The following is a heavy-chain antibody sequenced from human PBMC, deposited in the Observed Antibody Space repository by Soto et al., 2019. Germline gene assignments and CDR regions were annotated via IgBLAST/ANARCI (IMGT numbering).Heavy chain of an antibody. Sequence: SETLSLTCVVSGGSFSGHYWSWIRQPPGKGLEWIGEINHSGRTNYNPSLKGRITMSVDTSKNQFSLKLRSMTAADTAVYYCARTTYYFETSGYSPFDYWGQGTPVTVSS. V-gene: IGHV4-34*01. CDR3: ARTTYYFETSGYSPFDY. J-gene: IGHJ4*02. CDR1: GGSFSGHY. D-gene: IGHD3-22*01. CDR2: INHSGRT.